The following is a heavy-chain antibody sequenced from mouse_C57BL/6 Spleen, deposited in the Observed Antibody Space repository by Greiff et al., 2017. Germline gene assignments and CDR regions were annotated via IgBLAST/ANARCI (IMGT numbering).Heavy chain of an antibody. CDR2: IYPGSGST. CDR3: ARSGYCSPYYAMDY. Sequence: QVQLQQPGAELVKPGASVKMSCKASGYTFTSYWITWVKQRPGQGLEWIGDIYPGSGSTNYNEKFKSKATLTVDTSSSTAYMQLSSLTSEDSAVYYCARSGYCSPYYAMDYWGQGTSVTVSS. CDR1: GYTFTSYW. V-gene: IGHV1-55*01. D-gene: IGHD3-1*01. J-gene: IGHJ4*01.